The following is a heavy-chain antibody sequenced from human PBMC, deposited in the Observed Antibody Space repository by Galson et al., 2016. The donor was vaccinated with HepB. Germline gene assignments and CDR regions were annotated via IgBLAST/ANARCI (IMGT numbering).Heavy chain of an antibody. V-gene: IGHV3-74*01. CDR3: ARGGYDGYEIDY. J-gene: IGHJ4*02. Sequence: FLRLCCAVSGLALSSYWMYWVRQPPGKGLVWVSRINRAGGRRTYADSVKGRFTISRDNARNTLYLQMDSLRAEDTAVYYCARGGYDGYEIDYWGQGTLVSVSS. CDR1: GLALSSYW. CDR2: INRAGGRR. D-gene: IGHD5-12*01.